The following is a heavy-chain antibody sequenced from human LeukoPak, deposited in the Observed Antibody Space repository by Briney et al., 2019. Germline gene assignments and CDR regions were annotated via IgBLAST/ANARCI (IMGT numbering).Heavy chain of an antibody. CDR1: GGSMITRY. CDR2: IYYTGST. Sequence: SETLSLTCTVPGGSMITRYSNWIRQPPGKGLEWIGYIYYTGSTNYDPSLKSRVTISVDTSKNQFSLRLSSVTAADTAVYYCATSDRLCGKEDFDYWGQGTLVTVSS. CDR3: ATSDRLCGKEDFDY. J-gene: IGHJ4*02. V-gene: IGHV4-59*11. D-gene: IGHD4-23*01.